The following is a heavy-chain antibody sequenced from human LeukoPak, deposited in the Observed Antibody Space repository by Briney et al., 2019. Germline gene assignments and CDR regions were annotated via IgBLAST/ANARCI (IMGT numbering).Heavy chain of an antibody. J-gene: IGHJ5*02. CDR2: INQSGST. CDR1: GESFSGDY. CDR3: ARGRWLQYET. Sequence: KTSETLSLTCGVYGESFSGDYWSWICQPPGKGLEWIGEINQSGSTNYIPSLKSRVTISVDTSKNQFSLKLISVTAADTAVYYCARGRWLQYETWGQGTLVTVSS. V-gene: IGHV4-34*01. D-gene: IGHD5-24*01.